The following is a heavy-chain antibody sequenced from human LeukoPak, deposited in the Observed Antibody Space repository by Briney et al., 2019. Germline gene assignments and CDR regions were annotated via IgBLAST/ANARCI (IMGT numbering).Heavy chain of an antibody. CDR1: GGSISNYY. CDR2: IYYSGST. V-gene: IGHV4-59*01. Sequence: SETLSLTCTVSGGSISNYYWSWIRQPPGKGLEWIGYIYYSGSTNYNPSLKGRVTISVDTSKNQFSLRLSSVTAADTAVYYCARGDCSGGSCYSGAFDIWGQGTMVTVSS. CDR3: ARGDCSGGSCYSGAFDI. D-gene: IGHD2-15*01. J-gene: IGHJ3*02.